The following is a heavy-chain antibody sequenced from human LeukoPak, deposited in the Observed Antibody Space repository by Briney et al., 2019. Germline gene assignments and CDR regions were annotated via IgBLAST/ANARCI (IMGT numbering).Heavy chain of an antibody. CDR3: AKDAMTTVTTGLYWYFDL. CDR2: IRYDGSNK. CDR1: GFTFSSYG. D-gene: IGHD4-17*01. Sequence: PGGSLRLSCAASGFTFSSYGMHWVRQAPGKGLEWVAFIRYDGSNKYYADSGKGRFTISRDNSKNTLYLQMNSLRAEDTAVYYCAKDAMTTVTTGLYWYFDLWGRGTLVTVSS. J-gene: IGHJ2*01. V-gene: IGHV3-30*02.